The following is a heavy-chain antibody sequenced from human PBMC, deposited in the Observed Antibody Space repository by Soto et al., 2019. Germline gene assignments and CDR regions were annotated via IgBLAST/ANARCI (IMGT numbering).Heavy chain of an antibody. CDR2: IYPGDSDA. J-gene: IGHJ5*02. CDR3: ARQLGHDYINNWFDP. V-gene: IGHV5-51*01. D-gene: IGHD4-4*01. Sequence: PGESLKISCKGSGYRFTSYWIAWVRQMPGKGLEWMGIIYPGDSDARYSPSFQGQVTISVDKSISTAYLQWSSLKASDTAIYYCARQLGHDYINNWFDPWGQGTLVTV. CDR1: GYRFTSYW.